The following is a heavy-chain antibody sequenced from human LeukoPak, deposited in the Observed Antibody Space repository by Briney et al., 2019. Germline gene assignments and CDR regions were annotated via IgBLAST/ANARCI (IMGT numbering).Heavy chain of an antibody. CDR1: GYSFTSYW. J-gene: IGHJ4*02. CDR3: ARSERGFILDLAIY. Sequence: PGESLEISCQASGYSFTSYWIGWVRQMPGKGLEWMGIIYPGDSDTKYSPSFQGQVTISADKSISTAYLQWSSLKASDTAMYYCARSERGFILDLAIYWGQGTLVTVSS. D-gene: IGHD3-16*01. V-gene: IGHV5-51*01. CDR2: IYPGDSDT.